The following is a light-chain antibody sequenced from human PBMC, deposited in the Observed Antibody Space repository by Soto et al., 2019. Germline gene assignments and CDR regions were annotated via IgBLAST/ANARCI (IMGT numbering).Light chain of an antibody. Sequence: EIVLTQSPGTLSLSPGERATLSCRASQTVSSSYLAWYQQKPGQAPRLLIYGASSRATGIPDRFSGSGSGTDFTLTISRLEPEDFALYYCQQYETSLRTSDQKTKA. CDR2: GAS. J-gene: IGKJ1*01. CDR1: QTVSSSY. V-gene: IGKV3-20*01. CDR3: QQYETSLRT.